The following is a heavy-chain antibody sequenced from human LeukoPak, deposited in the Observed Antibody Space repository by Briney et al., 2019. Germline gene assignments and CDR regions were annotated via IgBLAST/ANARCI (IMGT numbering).Heavy chain of an antibody. CDR2: ISAYNGNT. CDR3: ARDLGITIFGVTPHPHDY. Sequence: ASVKVSSKASGYTFTSYGISWVRQAPGQGLEWMGRISAYNGNTNYAQKLQGRVTMTTDTSTSTAYMELGSLRSDDTAVYYCARDLGITIFGVTPHPHDYWGQGTLVTVSS. J-gene: IGHJ4*02. V-gene: IGHV1-18*01. D-gene: IGHD3-3*01. CDR1: GYTFTSYG.